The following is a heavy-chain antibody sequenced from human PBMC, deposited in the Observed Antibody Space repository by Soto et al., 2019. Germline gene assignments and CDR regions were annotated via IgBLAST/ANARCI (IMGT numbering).Heavy chain of an antibody. Sequence: PGGSLRLSCAASGFTFSSYAMHWVRQAPGKGLEWVAVISYDGNNKYYADSVKGRFTISRDNSKNTLYLQMNSLRAEDTAVYYCARVGSIGYYPDYWGQGTLVTVSS. V-gene: IGHV3-30*04. CDR1: GFTFSSYA. J-gene: IGHJ4*02. D-gene: IGHD3-22*01. CDR3: ARVGSIGYYPDY. CDR2: ISYDGNNK.